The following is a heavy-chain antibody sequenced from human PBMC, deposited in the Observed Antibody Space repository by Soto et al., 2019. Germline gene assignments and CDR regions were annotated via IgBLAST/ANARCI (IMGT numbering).Heavy chain of an antibody. J-gene: IGHJ6*02. CDR3: AKPQIARHSDYGMEV. CDR2: INPSGTTT. V-gene: IGHV1-46*01. D-gene: IGHD2-15*01. Sequence: QVQLVQSGAEVKKPGASVKVSCKASGYTFTSFYMHWVRQAPGQGLEWMGIINPSGTTTGYAQKFQGRVTMTRATSTSTYYMELSSLTSEDTAVYYCAKPQIARHSDYGMEVWGQGTAVTVSS. CDR1: GYTFTSFY.